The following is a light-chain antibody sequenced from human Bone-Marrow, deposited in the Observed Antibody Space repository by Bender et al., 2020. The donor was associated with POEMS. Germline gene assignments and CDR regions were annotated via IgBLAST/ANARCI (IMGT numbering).Light chain of an antibody. V-gene: IGLV2-11*01. CDR2: AVS. CDR3: SSYTSSSTLV. J-gene: IGLJ2*01. Sequence: QSALTQPRSVSGSPGQSVTISCTGTSGDVGSYNYVSWYQQPPGKAPKLMIYAVSERPSGVSNRFSGSKSGNTASLTISGLQAEDEADYYCSSYTSSSTLVFGGGTKLTVL. CDR1: SGDVGSYNY.